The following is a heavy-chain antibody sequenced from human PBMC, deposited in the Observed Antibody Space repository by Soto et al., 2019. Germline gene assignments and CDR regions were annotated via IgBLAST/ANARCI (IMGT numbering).Heavy chain of an antibody. Sequence: GGSLRLSCAASGFTFSSYAMSWVRQAPGKGLEWVSAISDSGGSTYYADSVKGRFTISRDNSKNTLYLQMNSLRAEDTAVYYCAKSRDFWSGYLDYWGQGTLVTVSS. CDR1: GFTFSSYA. D-gene: IGHD3-3*01. CDR3: AKSRDFWSGYLDY. J-gene: IGHJ4*02. V-gene: IGHV3-23*01. CDR2: ISDSGGST.